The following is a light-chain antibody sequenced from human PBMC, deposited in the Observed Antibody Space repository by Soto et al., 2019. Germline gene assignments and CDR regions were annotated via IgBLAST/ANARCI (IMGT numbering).Light chain of an antibody. CDR1: QGISSY. CDR2: TAS. V-gene: IGKV1-9*01. Sequence: IQLTQSPSSLSASVGDRVTITCRASQGISSYLAWYQQKPGKAPKLLIYTASTLQSGVPSRFRGSESGTDFTLTISSLKPEDFETYYCQQLNSYPITFGQGTRLEIK. CDR3: QQLNSYPIT. J-gene: IGKJ5*01.